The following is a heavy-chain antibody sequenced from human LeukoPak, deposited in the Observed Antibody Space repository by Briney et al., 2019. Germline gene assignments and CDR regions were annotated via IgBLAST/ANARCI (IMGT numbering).Heavy chain of an antibody. CDR1: GFTVTNSY. Sequence: PGGSLRLTCAASGFTVTNSYMTWVRQAPGKGLEWVSLIGTIGYSTYYADSVKGRFTISRDNSKNTLSLQVNSLRVEDTAIYYCAKDIQLSTWGLGTMVTVSS. CDR2: IGTIGYST. J-gene: IGHJ3*01. D-gene: IGHD5-24*01. CDR3: AKDIQLST. V-gene: IGHV3-23*01.